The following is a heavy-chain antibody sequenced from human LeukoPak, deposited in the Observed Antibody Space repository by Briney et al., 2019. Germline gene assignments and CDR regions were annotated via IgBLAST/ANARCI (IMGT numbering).Heavy chain of an antibody. CDR1: GFTFSSYG. CDR3: AREGSQSASGTYPGND. J-gene: IGHJ4*02. D-gene: IGHD1-26*01. CDR2: IKQDGSEK. V-gene: IGHV3-7*01. Sequence: PGGSLRLSCAASGFTFSSYGMHWVRQAPGKGLEWVGNIKQDGSEKYYVDSVEGRFTISRDNAKSSLFLQMNRLRAEDTAVYFCAREGSQSASGTYPGNDWGQGTLVTVSS.